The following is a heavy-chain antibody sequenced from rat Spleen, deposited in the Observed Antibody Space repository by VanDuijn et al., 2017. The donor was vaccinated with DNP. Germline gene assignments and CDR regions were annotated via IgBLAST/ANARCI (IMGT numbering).Heavy chain of an antibody. CDR3: ASRPPPTRGPFDY. D-gene: IGHD1-4*01. CDR2: ISYSGST. CDR1: GYSITSNY. V-gene: IGHV3-1*01. J-gene: IGHJ2*01. Sequence: EVQLQESGPGLVKPSQSLSLTCSVTGYSITSNYWGWIRKFPGNKMEYIGHISYSGSTNYNPSLKSRFSITRDTSKNQFFLQLNSVTTEDTATYYCASRPPPTRGPFDYWGPGVMVTVSS.